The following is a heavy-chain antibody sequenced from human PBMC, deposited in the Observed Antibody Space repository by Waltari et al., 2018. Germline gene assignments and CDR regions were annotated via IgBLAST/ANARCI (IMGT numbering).Heavy chain of an antibody. Sequence: EVQLVESGGGLVQPGGSLRLSCAASGFTFSSYEMNWVRQAPGKGLEWVSYISSSGSTIYYADSVKGRFTISRDNAKNSLYLQMNSLRAEDTAVYYCAREIGVGYSYGNYFDYWGQGTLVIVSS. V-gene: IGHV3-48*03. J-gene: IGHJ4*02. CDR2: ISSSGSTI. CDR3: AREIGVGYSYGNYFDY. D-gene: IGHD5-18*01. CDR1: GFTFSSYE.